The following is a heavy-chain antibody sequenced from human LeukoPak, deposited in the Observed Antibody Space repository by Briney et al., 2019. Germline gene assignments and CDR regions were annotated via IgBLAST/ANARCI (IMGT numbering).Heavy chain of an antibody. J-gene: IGHJ4*02. CDR1: GGSISSYY. Sequence: SETLSLTCTVSGGSISSYYWSWIRQPAGEGLEWIGRIYTSGSTNYNPSLKSRVTMSVDTSKNQFSLKLSSVTAADTAVYYCARGSSSWYYVYYFDYWGQGTLVTVSS. CDR3: ARGSSSWYYVYYFDY. CDR2: IYTSGST. V-gene: IGHV4-4*07. D-gene: IGHD6-13*01.